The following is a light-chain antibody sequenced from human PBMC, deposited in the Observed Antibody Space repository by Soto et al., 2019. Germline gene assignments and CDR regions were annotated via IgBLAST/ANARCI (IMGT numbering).Light chain of an antibody. V-gene: IGKV4-1*01. CDR2: WAS. J-gene: IGKJ5*01. Sequence: DILMTHSPDSLAVSLGERATMNCKCSRSVLYKSNNKNHLAWYQQKPGQSPKVLIYWASTRQTGVPERFSGSGSGTDFTLTISSLQADDVAIYYCQQYFSTPITFGQGTRLEI. CDR3: QQYFSTPIT. CDR1: RSVLYKSNNKNH.